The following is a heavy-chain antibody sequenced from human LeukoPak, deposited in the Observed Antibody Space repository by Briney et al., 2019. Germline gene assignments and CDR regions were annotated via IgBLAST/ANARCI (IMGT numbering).Heavy chain of an antibody. Sequence: PGGSLRLSCAASGFTFSSYAMSWVSQAPGKGLEWVSAISGSGGSTYYADSVKGRFTISRDNSKNTLYLQMNSLRAEDTAVYYCAKGIQIVVVPAAAADYWGQGTLVTVSS. J-gene: IGHJ4*02. V-gene: IGHV3-23*01. CDR1: GFTFSSYA. D-gene: IGHD2-2*01. CDR3: AKGIQIVVVPAAAADY. CDR2: ISGSGGST.